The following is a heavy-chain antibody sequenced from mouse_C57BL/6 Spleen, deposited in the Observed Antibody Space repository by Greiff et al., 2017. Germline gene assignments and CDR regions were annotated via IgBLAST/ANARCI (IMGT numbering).Heavy chain of an antibody. D-gene: IGHD2-14*01. J-gene: IGHJ4*01. CDR3: VRYRDAMDY. CDR2: IRRKSSNYAT. CDR1: GFTFNTYA. Sequence: EVKLVESGGGLVQPKGSLKLSCAASGFTFNTYAMHWVRQAPGKGLEWVARIRRKSSNYATYYANSVKDRFTISRDDSQSMLYLQMNNLKTEDTAMYYGVRYRDAMDYWGQGTSVTVSS. V-gene: IGHV10-3*01.